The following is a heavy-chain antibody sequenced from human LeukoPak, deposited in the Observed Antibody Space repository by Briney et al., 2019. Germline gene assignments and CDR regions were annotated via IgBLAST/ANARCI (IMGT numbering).Heavy chain of an antibody. CDR1: GFTFSDYY. V-gene: IGHV3-11*05. Sequence: PGGSLRLSCAASGFTFSDYYMSWIRQAPGKALEWVSYISTSSNYTDYADYVRGRFTISRDNAKNLLYLQMDTLRPEDTAVYYCASDWYCSSSICYTDRNWFDPWGQGTLVTVSS. D-gene: IGHD2-2*02. J-gene: IGHJ5*02. CDR3: ASDWYCSSSICYTDRNWFDP. CDR2: ISTSSNYT.